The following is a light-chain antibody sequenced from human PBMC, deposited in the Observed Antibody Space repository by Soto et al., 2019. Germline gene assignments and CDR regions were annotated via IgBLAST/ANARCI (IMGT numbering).Light chain of an antibody. Sequence: QSLLAQPPSASLTPGQSVTISCSGSSSNIGTSTVNWYQQLSGTAPKLLIYTTNQRPSGVPDRFSGSKSGTSASPAISGFQSEDEADYYCAAWDDSLNGHVFGTGTKVTVL. J-gene: IGLJ1*01. CDR2: TTN. CDR1: SSNIGTST. V-gene: IGLV1-44*01. CDR3: AAWDDSLNGHV.